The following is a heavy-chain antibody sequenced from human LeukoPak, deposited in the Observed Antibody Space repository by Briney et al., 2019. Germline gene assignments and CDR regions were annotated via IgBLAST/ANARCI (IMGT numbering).Heavy chain of an antibody. Sequence: GGSLRLSGAASGLTFRPYIMSWVGQAPGKGLDWASAISAGGSSTYYADSVKGRFTISRDNSKNTLYLQMNSLRAEDTARYYCAKIIAADAYYMDVWGEGTTVTVSS. V-gene: IGHV3-23*01. CDR1: GLTFRPYI. D-gene: IGHD6-13*01. J-gene: IGHJ6*03. CDR2: ISAGGSST. CDR3: AKIIAADAYYMDV.